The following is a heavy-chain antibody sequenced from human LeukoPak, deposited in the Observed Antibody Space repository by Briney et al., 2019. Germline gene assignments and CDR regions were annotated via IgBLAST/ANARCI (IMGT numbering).Heavy chain of an antibody. CDR3: ARAEVVPAAIIT. D-gene: IGHD2-2*02. Sequence: SETLSLTCTVSGGSISSYYWSWIRQPPGKGLEWIGYIYYSGSTNYNPSLKSRVTISVDTSKNQFSLKLSSVTAADTAVYYCARAEVVPAAIITWGQGTMVTVSS. CDR1: GGSISSYY. V-gene: IGHV4-59*01. CDR2: IYYSGST. J-gene: IGHJ3*01.